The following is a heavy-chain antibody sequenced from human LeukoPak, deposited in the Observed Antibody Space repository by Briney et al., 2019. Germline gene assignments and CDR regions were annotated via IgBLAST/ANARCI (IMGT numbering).Heavy chain of an antibody. J-gene: IGHJ4*02. CDR2: ISSGGDSI. D-gene: IGHD3-10*01. CDR3: ARDVYYGSGSPRLDY. Sequence: GGSLRLSCAASGITFSDHYMSWIRQAPGKGLEWLSYISSGGDSIYYADSVKGRFTISRDNAKNSLYLQMNSLRAEDTAVYYCARDVYYGSGSPRLDYWGQGTLVTVSS. CDR1: GITFSDHY. V-gene: IGHV3-11*04.